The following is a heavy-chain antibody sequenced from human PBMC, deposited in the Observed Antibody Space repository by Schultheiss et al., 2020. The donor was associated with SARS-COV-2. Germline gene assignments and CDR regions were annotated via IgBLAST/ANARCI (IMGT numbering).Heavy chain of an antibody. V-gene: IGHV4-59*12. CDR2: IYYSGST. J-gene: IGHJ4*02. D-gene: IGHD5-18*01. CDR1: GGSISSYY. CDR3: ARVRGTATTFDY. Sequence: SETLSLTCAVSGGSISSYYWSWIRQPPGKGLEWIGYIYYSGSTNYNPSLKSRVTISVDTSKNQFSLKLSSVTAADTAVYYCARVRGTATTFDYWGQETLVTVSS.